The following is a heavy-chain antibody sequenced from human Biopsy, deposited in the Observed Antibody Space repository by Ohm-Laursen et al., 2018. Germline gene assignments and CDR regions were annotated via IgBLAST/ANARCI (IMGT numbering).Heavy chain of an antibody. D-gene: IGHD4-11*01. CDR1: GDSVTKYY. Sequence: SDTLSLTCTVSGDSVTKYYWSWIRQPPGKGLEWIGHIYYCVMTKHNPSLQSRVSISVDTSRNQVSLTLSSVTAADTAVYCCARDSGILNYGNFKYYHYYGMDVWGQGTKVTVSS. CDR3: ARDSGILNYGNFKYYHYYGMDV. J-gene: IGHJ6*02. V-gene: IGHV4-59*02. CDR2: IYYCVMT.